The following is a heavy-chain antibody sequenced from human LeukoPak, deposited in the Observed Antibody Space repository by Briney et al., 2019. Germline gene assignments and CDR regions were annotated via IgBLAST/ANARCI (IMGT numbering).Heavy chain of an antibody. D-gene: IGHD3-10*01. CDR2: IYYTGST. Sequence: PSETLSLTCTVSGGSISTYYWSWIRQPPGKGLEWIGYIYYTGSTSYNPSLKSRVTMSLDASKNQFSLELNSVTPADTAVYYCARSFLSGSRDYWGQGTLVTVSS. V-gene: IGHV4-59*01. CDR3: ARSFLSGSRDY. CDR1: GGSISTYY. J-gene: IGHJ4*02.